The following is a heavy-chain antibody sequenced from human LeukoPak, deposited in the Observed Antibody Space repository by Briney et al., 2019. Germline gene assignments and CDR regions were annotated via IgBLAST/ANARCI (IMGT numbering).Heavy chain of an antibody. Sequence: ASVKVSCKASGGTFSSYAISWVRQAPGQGLEWMGGIIPIFGTANYAQKFQGRVTITADESTSTAYMELSSLRSEDTAVYYCARDLGYGDYYFDHWGQGTLVTVSS. CDR3: ARDLGYGDYYFDH. D-gene: IGHD4-17*01. V-gene: IGHV1-69*13. CDR1: GGTFSSYA. J-gene: IGHJ4*02. CDR2: IIPIFGTA.